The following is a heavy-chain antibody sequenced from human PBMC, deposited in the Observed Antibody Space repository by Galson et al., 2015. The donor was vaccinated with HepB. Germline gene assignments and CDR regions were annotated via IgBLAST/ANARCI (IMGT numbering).Heavy chain of an antibody. CDR2: IDPSDSYT. J-gene: IGHJ3*02. Sequence: QSGAEVKKPGESLRISCKGSGYSFTSYWISWVRQMPGKGLEWMGRIDPSDSYTNYSPSFQGHVTISADKSISTAYLQWSSLKASDTAMYYCARHGLYCSGGSCYGRDAFDIWGQGTMVTVSS. V-gene: IGHV5-10-1*01. CDR1: GYSFTSYW. CDR3: ARHGLYCSGGSCYGRDAFDI. D-gene: IGHD2-15*01.